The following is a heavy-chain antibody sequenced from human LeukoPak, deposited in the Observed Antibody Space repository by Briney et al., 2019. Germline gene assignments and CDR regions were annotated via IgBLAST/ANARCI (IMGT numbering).Heavy chain of an antibody. CDR3: ARDSVSLNAFDI. CDR1: GGSISSGGYS. J-gene: IGHJ3*02. V-gene: IGHV4-61*08. Sequence: SETLSLTCAVSGGSISSGGYSWSWIRQPPGKGLEWIGYIYYSGSTNYNPSLKSRVTISVDTSKNQFSLKLSSVTAADTAVYYCARDSVSLNAFDIWGQGTMVTVSS. CDR2: IYYSGST.